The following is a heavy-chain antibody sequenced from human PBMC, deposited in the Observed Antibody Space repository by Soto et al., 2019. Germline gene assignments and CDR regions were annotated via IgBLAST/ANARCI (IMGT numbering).Heavy chain of an antibody. CDR3: ARLGYSSSLDY. Sequence: ASVKVSYKASGYTFTGYYVHWVRQAPGQGLEWMGWINPNSGGTNYAQKFQGWVTMTRDTSISTAYMELSRLRSDDTAVYYCARLGYSSSLDYWGQGTLVTVSS. D-gene: IGHD6-13*01. J-gene: IGHJ4*02. V-gene: IGHV1-2*04. CDR2: INPNSGGT. CDR1: GYTFTGYY.